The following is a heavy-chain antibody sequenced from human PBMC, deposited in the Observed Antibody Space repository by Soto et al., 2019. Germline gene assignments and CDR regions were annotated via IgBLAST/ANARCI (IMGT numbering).Heavy chain of an antibody. CDR2: IYHSGST. Sequence: SETLSLTCAVSGGSISSGGYSLRWIRQPPGKGLEWVGYIYHSGSTYYNPSLKSRVTISVDRSKNQFSLKLSSVTAADTAVYYCARGMTTVTTLDYWGQGTLVTVSS. J-gene: IGHJ4*02. CDR1: GGSISSGGYS. D-gene: IGHD4-4*01. V-gene: IGHV4-30-2*01. CDR3: ARGMTTVTTLDY.